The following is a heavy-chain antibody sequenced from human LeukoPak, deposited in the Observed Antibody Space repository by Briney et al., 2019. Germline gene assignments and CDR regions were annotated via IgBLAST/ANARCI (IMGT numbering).Heavy chain of an antibody. V-gene: IGHV3-21*01. D-gene: IGHD3-10*01. CDR1: GFTFNSYS. J-gene: IGHJ4*02. CDR2: ISSSSSYI. Sequence: PGGSLRLSCAASGFTFNSYSMNWVRQAPGKGLEWVSSISSSSSYINYADSVKGRFTISRDNAKNSLYLQMNSLRAEDTAVYYCARECYYGSGSYYYWGQGTLVTVSS. CDR3: ARECYYGSGSYYY.